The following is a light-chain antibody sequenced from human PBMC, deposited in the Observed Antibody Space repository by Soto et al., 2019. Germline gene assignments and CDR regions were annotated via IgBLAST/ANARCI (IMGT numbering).Light chain of an antibody. CDR2: DVS. V-gene: IGLV2-14*03. Sequence: QSALTQPASVSGSPGQSITISCTGTSSDVGGYNYVAWYQQYPGKAPKLMIFDVSNRPSGVSSRFSGSKSGNTASLTISGLQAGDEADYYCSSYTTSSTLVFGGGTKVTVL. CDR1: SSDVGGYNY. CDR3: SSYTTSSTLV. J-gene: IGLJ2*01.